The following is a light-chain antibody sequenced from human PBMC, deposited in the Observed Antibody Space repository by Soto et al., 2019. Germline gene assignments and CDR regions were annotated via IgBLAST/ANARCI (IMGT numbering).Light chain of an antibody. V-gene: IGKV1-39*01. Sequence: DIQMTQSPSSLSASVGDRVTITCRASQSIRSHLNWYQHQPGKAPNLMIFAASTLQSGVPSRFSGSGSETEFTLTISSLQPEDFATYFCQQSYSGPITFGQGTRLEIK. CDR1: QSIRSH. J-gene: IGKJ5*01. CDR3: QQSYSGPIT. CDR2: AAS.